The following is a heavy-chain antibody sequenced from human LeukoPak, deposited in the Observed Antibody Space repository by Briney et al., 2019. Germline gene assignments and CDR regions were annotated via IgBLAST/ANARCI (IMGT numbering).Heavy chain of an antibody. J-gene: IGHJ4*02. D-gene: IGHD3-16*01. CDR2: IRGSGGST. Sequence: PGGSLRFSSAATAFTFGGYAMSWVRQAPGKGREWVSSIRGSGGSTSYADSVKGRFTTAKDNYKNTLSLQMDSLSAEDTAVYYCANSGRGARSAYFDYWGQRTLVTVSS. CDR3: ANSGRGARSAYFDY. CDR1: AFTFGGYA. V-gene: IGHV3-23*01.